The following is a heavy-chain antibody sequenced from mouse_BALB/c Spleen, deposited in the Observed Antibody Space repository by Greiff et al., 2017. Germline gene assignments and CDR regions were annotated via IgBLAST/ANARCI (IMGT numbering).Heavy chain of an antibody. CDR3: ARSFYYDYDAWFAY. J-gene: IGHJ3*01. D-gene: IGHD2-4*01. V-gene: IGHV14-1*02. Sequence: EVMLVESGAELVRPGALVKLSCKASGFNIKDYYMHWVKQRPEQGLEWFGWIDPENGNTIYDPKFQGKASITADTSSNTAYLQLSSLTSEDTAVYYCARSFYYDYDAWFAYWGQGTLVTVSA. CDR2: IDPENGNT. CDR1: GFNIKDYY.